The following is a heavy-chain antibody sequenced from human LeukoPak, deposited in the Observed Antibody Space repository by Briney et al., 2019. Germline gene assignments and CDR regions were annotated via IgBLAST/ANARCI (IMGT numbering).Heavy chain of an antibody. Sequence: SETLSLTCAVYGGSFSGNYWNWIRQPPGKGLEWIGEINHSGSTNYNPSLKSRVTISVDTSKNQFSLKLSSVTAADTAVYYCARGERNFDWLPYYWGQGTLVTVSS. V-gene: IGHV4-34*01. CDR3: ARGERNFDWLPYY. CDR1: GGSFSGNY. CDR2: INHSGST. D-gene: IGHD3-9*01. J-gene: IGHJ4*02.